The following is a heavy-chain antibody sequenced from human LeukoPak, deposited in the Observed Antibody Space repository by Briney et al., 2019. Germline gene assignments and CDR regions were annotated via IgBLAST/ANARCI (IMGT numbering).Heavy chain of an antibody. CDR1: GGSISSTSYC. V-gene: IGHV4-39*01. Sequence: PSETLSLTCTVSGGSISSTSYCWGWIRQPPGKGLEWIGTIFYRGSTYYNPSLKSRVTISVDTSNNQFSLRLSSVTAADTAVYYCAILGTGGSWGQGTLVTVSS. J-gene: IGHJ5*02. D-gene: IGHD3-10*01. CDR3: AILGTGGS. CDR2: IFYRGST.